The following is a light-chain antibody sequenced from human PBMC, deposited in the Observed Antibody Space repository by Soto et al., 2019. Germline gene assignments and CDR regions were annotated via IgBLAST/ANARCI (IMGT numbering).Light chain of an antibody. V-gene: IGKV3-15*01. CDR3: QQYSNWPHT. J-gene: IGKJ4*01. Sequence: EIVMTQSPATLSVSPGEGATLSCRASQSVSSNLAWYQQKPGQAPRLLIFGASTRATGIPARFSGSGSGAEFSLTISALQSEDFAIYYCQQYSNWPHTFGGGTKVGIK. CDR2: GAS. CDR1: QSVSSN.